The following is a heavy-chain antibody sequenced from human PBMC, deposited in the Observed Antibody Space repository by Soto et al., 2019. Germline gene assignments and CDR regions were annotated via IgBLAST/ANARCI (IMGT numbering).Heavy chain of an antibody. J-gene: IGHJ4*01. D-gene: IGHD3-10*01. CDR3: ARGELLWFGELLR. V-gene: IGHV1-8*01. Sequence: QVQLVQSGAEVKKPGASVKVSCKASGYTFTSYEINWVRQATGQGLEWMGWMNPNSGDTGYAQKFQGRVTMTRNTSISTAYMALSSLRSEDAAVYYCARGELLWFGELLRWGHGTLVTVSS. CDR1: GYTFTSYE. CDR2: MNPNSGDT.